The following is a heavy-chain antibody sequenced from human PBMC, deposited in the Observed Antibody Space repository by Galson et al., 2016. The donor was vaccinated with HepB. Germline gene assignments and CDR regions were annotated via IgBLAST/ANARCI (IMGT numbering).Heavy chain of an antibody. CDR2: IGSSSATI. V-gene: IGHV3-11*01. CDR3: ARDSSPLTPPPRTYIAARNPFDS. Sequence: SLRLSCAVSGLTVSGDYMSWVRQAPGKGLEWISYIGSSSATIFYADSVKGRFTISRDDAKNSLYLQMTSLRAEDTAVYYCARDSSPLTPPPRTYIAARNPFDSWGQGTLVTVSS. J-gene: IGHJ4*02. CDR1: GLTVSGDY. D-gene: IGHD6-6*01.